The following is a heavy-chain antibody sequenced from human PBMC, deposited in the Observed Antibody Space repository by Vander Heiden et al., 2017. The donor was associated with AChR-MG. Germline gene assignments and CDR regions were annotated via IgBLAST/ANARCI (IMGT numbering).Heavy chain of an antibody. CDR1: GYTFTGYY. CDR3: ARGGDPTTCAVADNWFDT. J-gene: IGHJ5*02. Sequence: HVQLVQSGAEVTKPGASVKASCSASGYTFTGYYIHWVRQAPGQGLEWMGWINTNSGDEKYGKKLQGRVTMTRETSMSTAYREVRRLRSEETAVYYCARGGDPTTCAVADNWFDTWGQGTLVTVSS. CDR2: INTNSGDE. D-gene: IGHD6-19*01. V-gene: IGHV1-2*02.